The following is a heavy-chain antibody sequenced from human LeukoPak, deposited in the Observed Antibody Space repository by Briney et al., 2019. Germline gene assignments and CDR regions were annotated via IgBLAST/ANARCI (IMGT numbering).Heavy chain of an antibody. CDR2: ISYDGSNK. V-gene: IGHV3-30*04. Sequence: PGGSLRLSCAASGFTFSSYAMHWVRQAPGKGLEWVAVISYDGSNKYYADSVKGRFTISRDNSKNTLYLQMNSLRAEDTAVYYCASKDIVVVVAASPFDPWGQGTLVTVSS. D-gene: IGHD2-15*01. CDR1: GFTFSSYA. J-gene: IGHJ5*02. CDR3: ASKDIVVVVAASPFDP.